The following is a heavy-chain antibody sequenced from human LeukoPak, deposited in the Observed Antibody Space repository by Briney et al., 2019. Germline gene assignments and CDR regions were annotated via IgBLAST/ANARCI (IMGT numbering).Heavy chain of an antibody. CDR2: ISPIFGTA. Sequence: GASVKVSCKASGGTFSSYAISWVRQAPGQGLEWMGGISPIFGTANYAQKFQGRVTITADSNMELSSLRSEDMAVYYCAKPGATVTTAFDYWGQGTLVTVSS. J-gene: IGHJ4*02. V-gene: IGHV1-69*13. CDR3: AKPGATVTTAFDY. D-gene: IGHD4-11*01. CDR1: GGTFSSYA.